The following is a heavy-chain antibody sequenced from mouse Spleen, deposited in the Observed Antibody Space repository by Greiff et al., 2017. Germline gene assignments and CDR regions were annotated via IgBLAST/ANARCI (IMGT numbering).Heavy chain of an antibody. J-gene: IGHJ3*01. CDR1: GYTFTSYG. D-gene: IGHD1-1*01. Sequence: VQLQQSGAELARPGASVKLSCKASGYTFTSYGISWVKQRTGQGLEWIGEIYPRSGNTYYNEKFKGKATLTADKSSSTAYMELRSLTSEDSAVYFCLITTVVAETYWGQGTLVTVSA. V-gene: IGHV1-81*01. CDR2: IYPRSGNT. CDR3: LITTVVAETY.